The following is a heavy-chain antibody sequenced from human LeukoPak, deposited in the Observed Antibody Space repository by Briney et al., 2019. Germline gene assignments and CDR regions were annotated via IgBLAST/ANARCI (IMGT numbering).Heavy chain of an antibody. D-gene: IGHD2-2*01. CDR1: GFTFSNAW. J-gene: IGHJ3*02. CDR2: IKSKTDGGTT. V-gene: IGHV3-15*01. CDR3: TTDDVVVPAALREAFDI. Sequence: GGSPRLSCAASGFTFSNAWMSWVRQAPGKGLEWVGRIKSKTDGGTTDYAAPVKGRFTISRDDSKNTLYLQMNSLKTEDTAVYYCTTDDVVVPAALREAFDIWGQGTMVTVSS.